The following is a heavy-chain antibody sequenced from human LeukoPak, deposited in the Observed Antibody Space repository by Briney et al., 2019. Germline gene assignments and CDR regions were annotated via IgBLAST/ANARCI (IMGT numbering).Heavy chain of an antibody. Sequence: PGGSLRLSCAASGFTFSSYAMSWVRQAPGKGLEWVSGSRGNGGSTYYADSVKGRFIISRDNSKNTLYLQMNSLRAEDTAVYYCAKGHGGSTWYMGGDYWGQGTLVTVSS. CDR1: GFTFSSYA. V-gene: IGHV3-23*01. D-gene: IGHD6-13*01. CDR2: SRGNGGST. J-gene: IGHJ4*02. CDR3: AKGHGGSTWYMGGDY.